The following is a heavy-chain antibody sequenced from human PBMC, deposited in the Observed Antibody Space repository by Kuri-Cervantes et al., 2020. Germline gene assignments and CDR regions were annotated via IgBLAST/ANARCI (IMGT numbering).Heavy chain of an antibody. J-gene: IGHJ4*02. V-gene: IGHV4-39*07. Sequence: GSLRLSCTVSGGSISSSSYYWGWIRQPPGKGLEWIGSIYYSGSTYYNPSLKSRVTISVDTSKNQFSLKLSSVTAADTAVYYCARARTPPYYFDYWGQGTLVTVSS. CDR2: IYYSGST. CDR3: ARARTPPYYFDY. CDR1: GGSISSSSYY.